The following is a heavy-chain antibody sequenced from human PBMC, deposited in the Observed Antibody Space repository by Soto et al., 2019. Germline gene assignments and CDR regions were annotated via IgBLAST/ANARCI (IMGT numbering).Heavy chain of an antibody. J-gene: IGHJ4*02. CDR3: AREESVHFLGATGFLDF. D-gene: IGHD6-13*01. CDR2: IYYTGTT. V-gene: IGHV4-31*03. Sequence: SSETLSLTCSVSGRSIANGGYYWSWIRQHPGKGLEWIGHIYYTGTTYYSPSLKSRVSISLDTSKNQFSLRLTSVTAADTAVYYCAREESVHFLGATGFLDFWGQGAMVTVYS. CDR1: GRSIANGGYY.